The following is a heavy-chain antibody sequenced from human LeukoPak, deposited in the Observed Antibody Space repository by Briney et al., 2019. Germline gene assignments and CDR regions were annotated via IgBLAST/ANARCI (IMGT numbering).Heavy chain of an antibody. D-gene: IGHD4-17*01. CDR2: VSGSGVTT. CDR3: ATEGTDYGDYYGGYFDN. CDR1: GFTFSSYA. Sequence: PGGSLRLSCAASGFTFSSYAVTWVRQAPGKGLEWVSAVSGSGVTTYYGDSVKGRFTVSRANSKNMVYLQMDSLRAEDTAVYYCATEGTDYGDYYGGYFDNWGQGTLVTVSS. V-gene: IGHV3-23*01. J-gene: IGHJ4*02.